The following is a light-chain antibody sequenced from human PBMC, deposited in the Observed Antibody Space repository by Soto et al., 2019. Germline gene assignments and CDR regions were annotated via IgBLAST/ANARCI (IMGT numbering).Light chain of an antibody. V-gene: IGKV1-5*01. CDR1: QGIRNG. CDR2: DAS. J-gene: IGKJ1*01. Sequence: DIQMTQSPSTLSASVGDRVTITCRASQGIRNGLAWYQQKPGKAPNLLIYDASSLQSGVPSRFSGSGSGAEFTLTISSLQPDDFGTYYCQQYYSYSATFGQGTKVEIK. CDR3: QQYYSYSAT.